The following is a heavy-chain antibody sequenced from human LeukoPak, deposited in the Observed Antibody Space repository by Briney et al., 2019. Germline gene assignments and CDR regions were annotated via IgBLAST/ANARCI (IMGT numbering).Heavy chain of an antibody. CDR1: GYSFGSYW. J-gene: IGHJ4*02. Sequence: GESLKISCKGSGYSFGSYWIGWVRHMPGKGLEWMGIVYPGDSDTRYSPSFQGQVTISADKSIKTAYLQWSSLKASDTAMYYCASSTAVTTHYFDFWGQGTLVTVS. V-gene: IGHV5-51*01. CDR3: ASSTAVTTHYFDF. D-gene: IGHD4-17*01. CDR2: VYPGDSDT.